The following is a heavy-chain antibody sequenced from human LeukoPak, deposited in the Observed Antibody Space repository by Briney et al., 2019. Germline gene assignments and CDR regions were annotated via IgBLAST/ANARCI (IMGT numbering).Heavy chain of an antibody. V-gene: IGHV3-7*03. CDR1: GFTFSSYW. CDR3: ARLGLPDY. Sequence: PGGSLRLSCAASGFTFSSYWMSWVRQAPGKGLDLVANIKQDGSQKYYVDSVKGRFTISRDNAKNSLYLQMNSLRVEDTAVYYCARLGLPDYWGQGTLVTVSS. J-gene: IGHJ4*02. CDR2: IKQDGSQK. D-gene: IGHD2-21*01.